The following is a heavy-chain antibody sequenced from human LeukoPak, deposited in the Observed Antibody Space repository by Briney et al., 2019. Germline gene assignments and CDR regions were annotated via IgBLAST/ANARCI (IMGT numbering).Heavy chain of an antibody. Sequence: PGGSLRLSCTASGFTFSNYGMNWVRQAAGKGLEWLSYIGSSGDVIYYADSVKGRYTISRDNAKNSLYLQMNSLRAEDTAVYYYAKDGVDCSSTSCYSMPFYYYYYGMDVWGQGTTVTVSS. J-gene: IGHJ6*02. CDR1: GFTFSNYG. D-gene: IGHD2-2*01. CDR2: IGSSGDVI. CDR3: AKDGVDCSSTSCYSMPFYYYYYGMDV. V-gene: IGHV3-48*01.